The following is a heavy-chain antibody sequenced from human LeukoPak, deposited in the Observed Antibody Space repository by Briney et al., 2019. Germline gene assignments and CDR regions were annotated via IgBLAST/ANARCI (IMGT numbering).Heavy chain of an antibody. Sequence: ASVKVSCKASGYTFTGHYMHWVRQAPGQGLEWMGWINPNSGGTNYAQKFQGRVTMTRDTSISTAYMELSRLRSDDTAVYYCARDGRITMVRGAYYYYYYMDVWGKGTTVTISS. D-gene: IGHD3-10*01. J-gene: IGHJ6*03. CDR1: GYTFTGHY. CDR3: ARDGRITMVRGAYYYYYYMDV. V-gene: IGHV1-2*02. CDR2: INPNSGGT.